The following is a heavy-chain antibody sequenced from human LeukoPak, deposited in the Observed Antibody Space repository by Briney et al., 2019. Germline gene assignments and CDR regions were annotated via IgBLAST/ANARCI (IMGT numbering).Heavy chain of an antibody. V-gene: IGHV3-20*04. D-gene: IGHD4-23*01. J-gene: IGHJ4*02. CDR2: INWNGGST. CDR3: ARDSDYGGNSLPLDY. CDR1: GFTFDDYG. Sequence: GGSLRVSCAASGFTFDDYGMSWVRQAPGKGLEWVSGINWNGGSTGYADSVKGRFTISRDNAKNSLYLQMNSLRAEDTALYYCARDSDYGGNSLPLDYLGQGTHVTDSS.